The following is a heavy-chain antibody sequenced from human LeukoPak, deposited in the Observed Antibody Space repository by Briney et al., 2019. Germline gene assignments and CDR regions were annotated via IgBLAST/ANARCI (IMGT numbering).Heavy chain of an antibody. CDR2: ISSSGSTV. D-gene: IGHD2-8*01. Sequence: GGSLRLSCAASGFTFSDYYMSWIRQAPGKGLEWVSYISSSGSTVYYADSVKSRFTISRDNAKNSLYLQMNSLRAEDTAVYYCAKERVFLGVHFDYWGQGTLVTVSS. J-gene: IGHJ4*02. CDR1: GFTFSDYY. V-gene: IGHV3-11*01. CDR3: AKERVFLGVHFDY.